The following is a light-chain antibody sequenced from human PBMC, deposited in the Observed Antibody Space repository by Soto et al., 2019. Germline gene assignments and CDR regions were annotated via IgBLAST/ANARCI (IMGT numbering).Light chain of an antibody. CDR2: DAS. Sequence: EIVLTQSPATLSLSPGERATLSCRASQSVSSYLAWYQQKPGQAPRLLIYDASNRATGIPARFSGSGSGTVFTLTSSLLYPDDCAFYYCQQSSNSPTFGQGTKLEIK. CDR3: QQSSNSPT. CDR1: QSVSSY. V-gene: IGKV3-11*01. J-gene: IGKJ2*01.